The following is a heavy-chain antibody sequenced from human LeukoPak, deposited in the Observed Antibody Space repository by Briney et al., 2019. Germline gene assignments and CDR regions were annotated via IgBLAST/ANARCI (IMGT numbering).Heavy chain of an antibody. D-gene: IGHD4-11*01. CDR2: IYYSGST. J-gene: IGHJ3*02. V-gene: IGHV4-59*01. Sequence: SETLSLTCTVSGGSISSYYWSWIRQPPGKGLEWIGYIYYSGSTNYNPSLKSRVTISVDTSKNQFSLKLSSVTAADTAVYYCARKSKAVNNVFDIWGQGTMVTVS. CDR3: ARKSKAVNNVFDI. CDR1: GGSISSYY.